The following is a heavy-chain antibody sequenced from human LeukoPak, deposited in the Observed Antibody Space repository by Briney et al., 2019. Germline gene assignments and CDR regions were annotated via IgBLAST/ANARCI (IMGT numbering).Heavy chain of an antibody. D-gene: IGHD5-18*01. V-gene: IGHV3-30-3*01. J-gene: IGHJ6*02. CDR1: GFTFSSYA. CDR2: ISYDGSNK. Sequence: GGSLRLSCAASGFTFSSYAMHWVRQAPGKGLEWVAVISYDGSNKYYADSVKGRFTISRDNAKNSLYLQMNSLRDEDTAVYYCARERGWSAYSYDPTFCGFDFWGQGTTVTVSS. CDR3: ARERGWSAYSYDPTFCGFDF.